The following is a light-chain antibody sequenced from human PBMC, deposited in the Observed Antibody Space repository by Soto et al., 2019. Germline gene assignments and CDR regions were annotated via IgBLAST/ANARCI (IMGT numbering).Light chain of an antibody. J-gene: IGKJ5*01. V-gene: IGKV3-20*01. CDR3: QQYGTSGIT. CDR1: QSVRSSN. Sequence: EIVLTQSPGTLSLSPGERATLSCRASQSVRSSNLAWYQQKPGQAPRLLIKGASMRATGIPDRFSGSGSGTDFTLSITRLEPEDFAVYYCQQYGTSGITFGQGIRLEIK. CDR2: GAS.